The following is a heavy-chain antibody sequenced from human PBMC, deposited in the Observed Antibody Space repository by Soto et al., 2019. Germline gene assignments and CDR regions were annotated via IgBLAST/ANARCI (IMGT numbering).Heavy chain of an antibody. CDR1: GFTLSSYS. V-gene: IGHV3-48*01. J-gene: IGHJ5*02. CDR3: AREGDSSGWYNWFDP. D-gene: IGHD3-22*01. Sequence: EVQLVESGGGLVQPGGSLRLSCAASGFTLSSYSMNWVRQAPGKGLEWVSYISSSSSTTYYADSVKGRFTISRDSAKISLYLQMNSLRAEDTAVYYCAREGDSSGWYNWFDPWGQGTLVTVSS. CDR2: ISSSSSTT.